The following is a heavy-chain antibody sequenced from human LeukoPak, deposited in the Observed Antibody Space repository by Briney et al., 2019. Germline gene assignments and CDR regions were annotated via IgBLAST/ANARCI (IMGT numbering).Heavy chain of an antibody. D-gene: IGHD3-10*01. CDR1: GYTFTSYG. Sequence: GASVKVSCKASGYTFTSYGISWVRQAPGQGLEWMGWISAYNGNTNYAQKLQGRVTMTTDTSTSTAYMELRSLRSDDTAVYYCARDIVFYSSYYYGSGSYSPPFDYWGQETLVTVSS. V-gene: IGHV1-18*01. CDR3: ARDIVFYSSYYYGSGSYSPPFDY. J-gene: IGHJ4*02. CDR2: ISAYNGNT.